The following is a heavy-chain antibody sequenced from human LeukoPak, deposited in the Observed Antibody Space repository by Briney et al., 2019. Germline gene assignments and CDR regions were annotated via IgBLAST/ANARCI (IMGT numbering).Heavy chain of an antibody. CDR1: GGSISSYY. J-gene: IGHJ5*02. CDR2: IYYSGST. D-gene: IGHD2-2*01. V-gene: IGHV4-59*01. CDR3: ARGRRYCSSTSCYAWWFDP. Sequence: SETLSLTCTVSGGSISSYYWSWIRQPPGKGLEWIGYIYYSGSTNYNPSLKSRVTISVDTSKNQFSLKLSSVTAADTAVYYRARGRRYCSSTSCYAWWFDPWGQGTLVTVSS.